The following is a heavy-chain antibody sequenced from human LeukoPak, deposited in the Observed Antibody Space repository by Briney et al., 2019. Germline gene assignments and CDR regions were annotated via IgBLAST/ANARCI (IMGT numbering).Heavy chain of an antibody. Sequence: SETMSLTCAVSGGSISSGDYPWSWIRQPPGKGLEWIGYIFHTGHTSYHPPLKSRVTISLDMSKNQLSLKLSSVTAADTAVYYCARGFYGSGSQFDYWGQGPLVTVSS. V-gene: IGHV4-30-2*01. J-gene: IGHJ4*02. CDR3: ARGFYGSGSQFDY. D-gene: IGHD3-10*01. CDR1: GGSISSGDYP. CDR2: IFHTGHT.